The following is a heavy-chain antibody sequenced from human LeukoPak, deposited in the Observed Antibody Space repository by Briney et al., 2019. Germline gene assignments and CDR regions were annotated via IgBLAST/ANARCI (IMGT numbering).Heavy chain of an antibody. J-gene: IGHJ5*02. V-gene: IGHV1-18*01. CDR3: ARTYYYDSSVNWFDP. CDR2: ISAYNGNT. Sequence: GASVKVSCKASDYTFTSYGISWVRQATGQGLEWMGWISAYNGNTNYAQKLQGRVTMTTDTSTSTAYMELRSLRSDDTAVYYCARTYYYDSSVNWFDPWGQGTLVTVSS. CDR1: DYTFTSYG. D-gene: IGHD3-22*01.